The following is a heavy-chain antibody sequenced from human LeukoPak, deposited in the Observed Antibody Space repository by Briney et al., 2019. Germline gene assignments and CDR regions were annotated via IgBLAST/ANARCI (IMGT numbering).Heavy chain of an antibody. CDR3: AKVLPHYDFWSGYADY. V-gene: IGHV3-23*01. CDR2: ISGGSTST. D-gene: IGHD3-3*01. CDR1: GFTFSTYA. Sequence: SGGSLRLSCAATGFTFSTYAMSWVRQAPGKGLEWVSGISGGSTSTYYADSVKGRFTIARDNSKNTLYLQMNSLRAEDTAVYYCAKVLPHYDFWSGYADYWGQGTLVTVSS. J-gene: IGHJ4*02.